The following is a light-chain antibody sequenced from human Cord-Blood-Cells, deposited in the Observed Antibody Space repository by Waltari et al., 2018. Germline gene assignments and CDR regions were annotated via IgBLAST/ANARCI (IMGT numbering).Light chain of an antibody. V-gene: IGLV3-19*01. J-gene: IGLJ2*01. CDR1: SLRSYY. CDR3: NSRDSSGNPS. Sequence: SSELTQDPAVSVALGQTVRITCQGASLRSYYASWYQQKPGQAPVLVIYGKNNRPSGIPDRFSGSSSGNTASLTITGAQAEDEADYYCNSRDSSGNPSFGGGTKLTVL. CDR2: GKN.